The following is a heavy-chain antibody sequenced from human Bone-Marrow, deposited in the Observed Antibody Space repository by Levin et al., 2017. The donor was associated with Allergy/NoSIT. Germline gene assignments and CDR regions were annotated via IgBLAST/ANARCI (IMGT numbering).Heavy chain of an antibody. CDR3: AHRLERPPTCDAFDI. Sequence: QSGPTLVKPTQTLTLTCTFSGFSLSPSGVGVGWIRQPPGKALEWLALIYWDDDKRYSPSLKSRLTITKDTSKNQVVLTMTNMDPVDTATYYCAHRLERPPTCDAFDIWGQGTMVTVSS. V-gene: IGHV2-5*02. D-gene: IGHD1-1*01. J-gene: IGHJ3*02. CDR1: GFSLSPSGVG. CDR2: IYWDDDK.